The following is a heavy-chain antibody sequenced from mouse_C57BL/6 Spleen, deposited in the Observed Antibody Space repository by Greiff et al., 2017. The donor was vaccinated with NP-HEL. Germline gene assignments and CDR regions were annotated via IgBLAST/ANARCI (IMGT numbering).Heavy chain of an antibody. D-gene: IGHD2-5*01. J-gene: IGHJ2*01. CDR3: ARKSNYVL. Sequence: QVQLQQSGAELVRPGTSVKVSCKASGYAFTNYLIEWVKQRPGQGLEWIGVINPGSGGTNYNEKFKGKATLTADKSSSTAYMQLSSLTSEDSAVYFCARKSNYVLWGQGTTLTVSS. V-gene: IGHV1-54*01. CDR2: INPGSGGT. CDR1: GYAFTNYL.